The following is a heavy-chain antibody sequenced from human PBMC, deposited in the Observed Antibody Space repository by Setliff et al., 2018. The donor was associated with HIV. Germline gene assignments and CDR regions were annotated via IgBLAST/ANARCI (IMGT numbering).Heavy chain of an antibody. V-gene: IGHV5-51*01. J-gene: IGHJ6*03. CDR2: IYPGDSDT. D-gene: IGHD3-16*01. CDR3: ARPRGGGEHYMDV. Sequence: GASLTLSCKGSGYSFTSYWIGWVRQMPGKGLEWMGIIYPGDSDTRYSPSFQDQVTISADKSISTAYLQWSSLEASDTAMYYCARPRGGGEHYMDVWGKGTTVTVSS. CDR1: GYSFTSYW.